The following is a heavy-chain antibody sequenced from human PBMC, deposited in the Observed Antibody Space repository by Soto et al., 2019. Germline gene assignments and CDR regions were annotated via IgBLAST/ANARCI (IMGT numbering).Heavy chain of an antibody. CDR1: VGTFSSYA. CDR3: ARVSIAAYALDY. V-gene: IGHV1-69*06. CDR2: IIPIFGTA. Sequence: SVKVSCKSYVGTFSSYAISLVRQAPGQGLEWMGGIIPIFGTANYSQKFQGRVTITADKSTSTAYMELSSLRSEDTAVYQCARVSIAAYALDYWGQGTLVTVSS. D-gene: IGHD6-6*01. J-gene: IGHJ4*02.